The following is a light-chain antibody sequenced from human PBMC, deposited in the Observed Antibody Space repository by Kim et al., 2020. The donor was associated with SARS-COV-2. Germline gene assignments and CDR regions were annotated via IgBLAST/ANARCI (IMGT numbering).Light chain of an antibody. CDR3: QAWDSSTEGV. Sequence: SYELTQPPSVSVPPGQTASITCSGDKLGDKYACWYQQKPGQSPVLVIYQDSKRPSGIPERFSGSNSGNTATLTISGTQAMDEADYYCQAWDSSTEGVFGG. CDR2: QDS. J-gene: IGLJ3*02. CDR1: KLGDKY. V-gene: IGLV3-1*01.